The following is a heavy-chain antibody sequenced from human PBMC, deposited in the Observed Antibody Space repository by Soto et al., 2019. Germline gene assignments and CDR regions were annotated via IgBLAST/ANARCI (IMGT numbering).Heavy chain of an antibody. J-gene: IGHJ6*02. D-gene: IGHD3-3*01. Sequence: QVQLVQSGAEVKKPGASVKVSCKASGYTFTSYDINWVRQATGQGLEWMGWMNPNSGNTGYAQKFQGRVTMTRNTSISTAYMELSSLRSEHTAVYYCAREYYDFWSGYPLYYYYGMDVWGQGTTVTVSS. CDR3: AREYYDFWSGYPLYYYYGMDV. V-gene: IGHV1-8*01. CDR1: GYTFTSYD. CDR2: MNPNSGNT.